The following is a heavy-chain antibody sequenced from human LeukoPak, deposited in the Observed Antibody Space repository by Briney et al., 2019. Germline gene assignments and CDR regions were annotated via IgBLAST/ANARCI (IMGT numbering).Heavy chain of an antibody. V-gene: IGHV4-59*01. CDR2: IYYSGST. CDR3: ARDPGGTYFDY. D-gene: IGHD1-1*01. CDR1: GGSIGSYY. Sequence: SETLSLTCTVSGGSIGSYYWSWIRQPPGKGLEWIGYIYYSGSTNYNPSLKSRVTISVDTSKNQFSLKLSSVTAADTAVYYCARDPGGTYFDYWGQGTLVTVSS. J-gene: IGHJ4*02.